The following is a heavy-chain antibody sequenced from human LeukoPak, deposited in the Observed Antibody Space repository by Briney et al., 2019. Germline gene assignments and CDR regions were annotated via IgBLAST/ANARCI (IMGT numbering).Heavy chain of an antibody. Sequence: SETLSLTCAVSGVSISGSYYYWGWIRQPPGKGLEWIGNIYYSGSTYYNASLQSRVTISVDTSKNQFSLKLSSVTAADTAVYYCAREVVVVVAATDYYYYMDVWGKGTTVTISS. CDR2: IYYSGST. J-gene: IGHJ6*03. V-gene: IGHV4-39*07. CDR3: AREVVVVVAATDYYYYMDV. CDR1: GVSISGSYYY. D-gene: IGHD2-15*01.